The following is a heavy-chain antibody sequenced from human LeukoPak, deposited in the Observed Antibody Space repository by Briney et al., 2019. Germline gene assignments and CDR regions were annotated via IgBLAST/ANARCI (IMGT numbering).Heavy chain of an antibody. J-gene: IGHJ6*03. CDR3: ARGEDGYNFDSYYYYMDV. CDR2: IYYSGST. Sequence: PSETLSLTCTVSGGSISSYYGSWIRQPPGKGLEWIGYIYYSGSTNYNPSLKSRVTISVDTSKNQFSLKLSSVTAAGTAVYYCARGEDGYNFDSYYYYMDVWGKGTTVTVSS. CDR1: GGSISSYY. V-gene: IGHV4-59*01. D-gene: IGHD5-24*01.